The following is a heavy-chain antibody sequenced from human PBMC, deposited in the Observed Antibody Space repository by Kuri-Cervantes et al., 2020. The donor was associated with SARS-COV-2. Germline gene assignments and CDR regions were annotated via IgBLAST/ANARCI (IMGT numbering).Heavy chain of an antibody. CDR1: GYTFTSYY. CDR3: AKGSSYHSGPGSHMYTIDV. CDR2: INPSGGST. V-gene: IGHV1-46*01. Sequence: ASVKVSCKASGYTFTSYYMHWVRQAPGQGLEWMGIINPSGGSTSYAQKFQGRVTMTRDTSTSTVYMELSSLRSEDTALYYCAKGSSYHSGPGSHMYTIDVWGQGNTVNGAS. D-gene: IGHD3-10*01. J-gene: IGHJ6*01.